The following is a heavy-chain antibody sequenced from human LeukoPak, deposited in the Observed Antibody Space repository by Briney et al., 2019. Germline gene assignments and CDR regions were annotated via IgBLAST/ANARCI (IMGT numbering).Heavy chain of an antibody. Sequence: SETLSLTCTVSGGSISSSSYYWGWLRQPPGMGLEWIGSIYYSGSTYYNPSLKSRVTISVDTSKNQFSLKLSSVTAADTAVYYCARGSRVGASLFDYWGQGTLVTVSS. CDR3: ARGSRVGASLFDY. D-gene: IGHD1-26*01. CDR2: IYYSGST. CDR1: GGSISSSSYY. V-gene: IGHV4-39*07. J-gene: IGHJ4*02.